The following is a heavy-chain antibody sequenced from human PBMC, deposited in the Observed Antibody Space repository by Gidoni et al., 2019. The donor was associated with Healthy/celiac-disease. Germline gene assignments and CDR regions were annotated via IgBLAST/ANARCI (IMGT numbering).Heavy chain of an antibody. J-gene: IGHJ4*02. CDR1: GFTFSSYS. Sequence: EVQLVESGGGLVKPGGSLRLSCAASGFTFSSYSMNWVRQAPGKGLEWVSSISSSSSYIYYADSVKGRFTISRDNAKNSLYLQMNSLRAEDTAVYYCARESDDYGDYPVFWGQGTLVTVSS. D-gene: IGHD4-17*01. V-gene: IGHV3-21*01. CDR2: ISSSSSYI. CDR3: ARESDDYGDYPVF.